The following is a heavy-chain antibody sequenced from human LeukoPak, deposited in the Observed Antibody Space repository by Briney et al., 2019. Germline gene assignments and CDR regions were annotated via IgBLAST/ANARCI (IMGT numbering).Heavy chain of an antibody. CDR1: GLSFSSYT. Sequence: GGSLRLSCAASGLSFSSYTMNWVRQAPGKGLEWVSSVSSGSGYISYADSVKGRFTISRDNAKNSLYLQMNSLRAEDTAVYYCARGGRSLPFDYWGQGTLSPSPQ. V-gene: IGHV3-21*06. CDR2: VSSGSGYI. J-gene: IGHJ4*02. CDR3: ARGGRSLPFDY. D-gene: IGHD4-17*01.